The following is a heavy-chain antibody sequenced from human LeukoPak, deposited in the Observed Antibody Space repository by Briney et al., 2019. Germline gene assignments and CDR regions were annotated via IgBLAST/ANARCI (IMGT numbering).Heavy chain of an antibody. CDR2: ISDSGGRT. D-gene: IGHD3-22*01. Sequence: PSGGSLRLSCAVSGITLSNYGMSWVRQAPGKGLEWVAGISDSGGRTNYADSVEGRFTISRDNPKNTLYLQMNSLRAEDTAVYFCAKRGVVIRVILVGFHKEAYYFDSWGQGALVTVSS. J-gene: IGHJ4*02. CDR1: GITLSNYG. V-gene: IGHV3-23*01. CDR3: AKRGVVIRVILVGFHKEAYYFDS.